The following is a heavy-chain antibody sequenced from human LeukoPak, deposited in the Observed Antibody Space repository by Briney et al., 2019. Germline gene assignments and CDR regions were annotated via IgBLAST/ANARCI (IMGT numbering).Heavy chain of an antibody. Sequence: GASVKVSCKASGGTFSSYAISWVRQAPGQGLEWMGGIIPIFGTANYAQKFQGRVTITADESTSTAYMELSSLRSEDTAVYYCASWCSSTSCHRDYWGQGTLVTVSS. J-gene: IGHJ4*02. CDR3: ASWCSSTSCHRDY. CDR1: GGTFSSYA. CDR2: IIPIFGTA. V-gene: IGHV1-69*13. D-gene: IGHD2-2*02.